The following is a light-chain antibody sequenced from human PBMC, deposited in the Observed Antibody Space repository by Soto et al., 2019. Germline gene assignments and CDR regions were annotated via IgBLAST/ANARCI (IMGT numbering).Light chain of an antibody. J-gene: IGLJ3*02. V-gene: IGLV1-40*01. CDR1: SSNIGANYD. CDR2: GNV. Sequence: QSVLTQPPSVSGAPGQRVTISCTGSSSNIGANYDVHWYQQFPGTAPKLLIFGNVNRPSGVPDRFSGSKSDTSASLAITGLQTEDEADYYCQSYDSSLSGVVFGGGTTLTVL. CDR3: QSYDSSLSGVV.